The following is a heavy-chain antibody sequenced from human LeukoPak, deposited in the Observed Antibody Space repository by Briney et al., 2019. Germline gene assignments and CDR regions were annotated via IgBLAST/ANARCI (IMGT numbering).Heavy chain of an antibody. V-gene: IGHV3-48*01. D-gene: IGHD2-2*01. CDR2: ISSSSSTI. CDR1: GFTFSSYS. Sequence: GGSLRLSCAASGFTFSSYSMNWVRQAPGKGLEWVSYISSSSSTIYYADSVKGRFTISRDNAKNSLYLQMNSLRAEDTAVYYCASWHCSSTSCFAYWGQGTLVTVSS. CDR3: ASWHCSSTSCFAY. J-gene: IGHJ4*02.